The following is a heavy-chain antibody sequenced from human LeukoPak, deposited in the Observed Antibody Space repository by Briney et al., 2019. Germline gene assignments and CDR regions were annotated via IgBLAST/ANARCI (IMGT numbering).Heavy chain of an antibody. D-gene: IGHD2-21*02. Sequence: PSETLSLTCTVSGGSISSGGYYWSWIRQHPGKGLEWIGYIYYSGSTYYNPSLKSRVTISVDTSKNQFSLKLSSVTAADTAVYYCARWRPRFPIVVVTAILDAFDIWGQGTMATVSS. CDR1: GGSISSGGYY. V-gene: IGHV4-31*03. CDR3: ARWRPRFPIVVVTAILDAFDI. CDR2: IYYSGST. J-gene: IGHJ3*02.